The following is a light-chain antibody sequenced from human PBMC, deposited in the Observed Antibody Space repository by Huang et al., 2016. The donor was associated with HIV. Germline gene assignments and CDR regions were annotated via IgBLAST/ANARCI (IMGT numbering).Light chain of an antibody. CDR3: MQGLQSWT. CDR2: LAS. V-gene: IGKV2-28*01. CDR1: QSLLHSNGHNY. J-gene: IGKJ1*01. Sequence: DIVMVQSPVSLSVTPGEAAYITCRSSQSLLHSNGHNYLDWYRQKPGQSPQLLIYLASTRAAGVPDRFSGSGSGTDFTLKINRVEADDVGVYYCMQGLQSWTFGQGTKVEI.